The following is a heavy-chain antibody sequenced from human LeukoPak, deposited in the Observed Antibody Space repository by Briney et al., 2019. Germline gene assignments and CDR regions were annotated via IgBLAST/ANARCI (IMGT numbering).Heavy chain of an antibody. V-gene: IGHV5-51*01. Sequence: GESLRISCKASGYTFTDYWIAWVRQMPGKGLELMGIVYPDDSDTRYSPSFQGQVTISADKSISTAYLQWSSLKASDTAMYYYARLTETKGYFDYWGQGTLVTVSS. J-gene: IGHJ4*02. CDR3: ARLTETKGYFDY. D-gene: IGHD1-14*01. CDR2: VYPDDSDT. CDR1: GYTFTDYW.